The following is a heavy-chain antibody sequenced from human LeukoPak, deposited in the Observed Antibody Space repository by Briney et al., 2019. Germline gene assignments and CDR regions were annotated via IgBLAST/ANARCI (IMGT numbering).Heavy chain of an antibody. CDR2: IYYSGST. J-gene: IGHJ2*01. CDR3: ASTPRDLIAARPDRLLSWYFDL. D-gene: IGHD6-6*01. V-gene: IGHV4-39*07. CDR1: GGSISSSSYY. Sequence: SETLSLTCTVSGGSISSSSYYWGWIRQPPGKGLEWIGSIYYSGSTYYNPSLKSRVTISVDTSKNQFSLKLSSVTAADTAVYYCASTPRDLIAARPDRLLSWYFDLWGRGTLVTVSS.